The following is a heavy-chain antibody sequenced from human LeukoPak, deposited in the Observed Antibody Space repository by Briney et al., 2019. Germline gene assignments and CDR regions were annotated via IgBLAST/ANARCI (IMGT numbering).Heavy chain of an antibody. CDR2: INPNSGGT. Sequence: ASVKVSCKASGYTFTGYYTHWVRQAPGQGLEWMGWINPNSGGTNYAQKFQGRVTMTRDTSISTAYMELSRLRSDDTAVYYCARDPCTSCFYFDYWGQGTLVTVSS. J-gene: IGHJ4*02. D-gene: IGHD2-2*01. CDR3: ARDPCTSCFYFDY. V-gene: IGHV1-2*02. CDR1: GYTFTGYY.